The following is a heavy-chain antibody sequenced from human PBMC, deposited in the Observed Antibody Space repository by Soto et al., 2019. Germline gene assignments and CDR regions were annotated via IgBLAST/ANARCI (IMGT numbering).Heavy chain of an antibody. CDR2: IVVGSGNT. Sequence: QMQLVQSGPEVKKPGTSVKVSCKASGFTFTSSAVQWVRQARGQRLEWIGWIVVGSGNTNYAQKFQERVTITRDMSRSTAYMELSSLRSEDTAVYSCAAEDAYYYDSSGAGMDVWGQGTTVNVSS. J-gene: IGHJ6*02. V-gene: IGHV1-58*01. CDR3: AAEDAYYYDSSGAGMDV. CDR1: GFTFTSSA. D-gene: IGHD3-22*01.